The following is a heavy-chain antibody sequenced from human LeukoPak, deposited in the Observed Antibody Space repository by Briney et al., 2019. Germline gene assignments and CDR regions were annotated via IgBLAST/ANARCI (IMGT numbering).Heavy chain of an antibody. J-gene: IGHJ4*02. CDR2: INPKSGGT. Sequence: ASVKVSCKASGYTFTGYDMHWVRQAPGQGLEWVGWINPKSGGTNYAQKFQGRVTMTSDTSITTVYMELSRLRSGDTTVYYCARRVFSGWGYYFDYWGQGTLVTVSS. CDR1: GYTFTGYD. CDR3: ARRVFSGWGYYFDY. V-gene: IGHV1-2*02. D-gene: IGHD6-19*01.